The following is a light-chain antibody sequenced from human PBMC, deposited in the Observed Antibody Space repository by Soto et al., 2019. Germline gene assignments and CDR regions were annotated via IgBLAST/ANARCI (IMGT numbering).Light chain of an antibody. CDR1: QSVLYSPDNRNY. CDR3: QQYYSTPLT. V-gene: IGKV4-1*01. CDR2: WAS. J-gene: IGKJ4*01. Sequence: DIVMTQSPDSLAVSLGERATINCKSSQSVLYSPDNRNYLAWYHQKPGQPPKLLIYWASTRESGVPDRFSGSGSGTDFALTINSLQAEDVAVYYCQQYYSTPLTFGGGTKVEIK.